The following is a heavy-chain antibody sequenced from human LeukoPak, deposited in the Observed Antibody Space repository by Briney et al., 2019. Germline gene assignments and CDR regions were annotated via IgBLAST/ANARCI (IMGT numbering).Heavy chain of an antibody. D-gene: IGHD2-8*01. CDR3: ARDLPDEWYYYGMDV. CDR1: GGSISSGGYY. CDR2: IYYSGST. Sequence: TLSLTCTVSGGSISSGGYYWSWIRQHPGKGLEWIGYIYYSGSTYYNPSLKSRVTISVDTSKNQFSLKLSSVTAADTAVYYCARDLPDEWYYYGMDVWGQGTTVTVSS. J-gene: IGHJ6*02. V-gene: IGHV4-31*03.